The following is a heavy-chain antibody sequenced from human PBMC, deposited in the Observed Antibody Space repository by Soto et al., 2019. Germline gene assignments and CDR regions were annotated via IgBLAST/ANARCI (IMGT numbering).Heavy chain of an antibody. D-gene: IGHD6-19*01. Sequence: QRGGSLRLSCAASGFTFSSYAMHWVRQAPGKGLEYVSAISSNGGSTYYANSVKGRFTISRDNSKNTLYLQMGSLRAEDMAVYYCARDWSSGWSQSGEYYFDYWGQGTLVTVSS. CDR3: ARDWSSGWSQSGEYYFDY. CDR1: GFTFSSYA. J-gene: IGHJ4*02. CDR2: ISSNGGST. V-gene: IGHV3-64*01.